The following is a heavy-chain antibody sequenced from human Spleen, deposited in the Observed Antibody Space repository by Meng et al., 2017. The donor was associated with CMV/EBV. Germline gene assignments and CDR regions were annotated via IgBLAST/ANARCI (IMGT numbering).Heavy chain of an antibody. CDR2: ISWNGGSP. Sequence: GGSLRLSCAASGFNFDDYAMHWVRQAPEKGLEWVSLISWNGGSPLYADSVKGRFTVSRDNSKNSVFLQMNSLITEDTALYYCARGFEGGLALDYWGQGTLVTAS. D-gene: IGHD2-15*01. J-gene: IGHJ4*02. V-gene: IGHV3-43D*03. CDR3: ARGFEGGLALDY. CDR1: GFNFDDYA.